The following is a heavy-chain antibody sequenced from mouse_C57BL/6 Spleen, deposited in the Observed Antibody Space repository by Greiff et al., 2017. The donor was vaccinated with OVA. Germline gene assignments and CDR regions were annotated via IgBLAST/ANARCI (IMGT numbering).Heavy chain of an antibody. CDR2: ISDGGSYT. CDR1: GFTFSSYA. J-gene: IGHJ1*03. Sequence: EVQGVESGGGLVKPGGSLKLSCAASGFTFSSYAMSWVRQTPEKRLEWVATISDGGSYTYYPDNVQGRFTISRDNAKNNLYLQMSHLKSEDTAMYYCAREHYGSSYFDVWGTGTTVTVSS. CDR3: AREHYGSSYFDV. V-gene: IGHV5-4*01. D-gene: IGHD1-1*01.